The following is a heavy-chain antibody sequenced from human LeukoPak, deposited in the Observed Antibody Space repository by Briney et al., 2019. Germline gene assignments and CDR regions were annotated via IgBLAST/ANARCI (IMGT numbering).Heavy chain of an antibody. CDR2: ISSSGTTI. Sequence: GGSLRLSCAASGFTFSSYEMNWVRQAPGEGLEWVSYISSSGTTIYYADSVKGRFTISRDNAKNSVYLQMNSLRAEDTALYYCARGSGSSWYFYFDYWGQGTLVTVSS. CDR1: GFTFSSYE. J-gene: IGHJ4*02. D-gene: IGHD6-13*01. V-gene: IGHV3-48*03. CDR3: ARGSGSSWYFYFDY.